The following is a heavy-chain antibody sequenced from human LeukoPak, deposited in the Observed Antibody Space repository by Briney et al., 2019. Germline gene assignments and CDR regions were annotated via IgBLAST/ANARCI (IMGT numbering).Heavy chain of an antibody. D-gene: IGHD3-16*01. V-gene: IGHV3-21*01. CDR1: GFTFSSYS. CDR3: ARDEGDSAFDI. J-gene: IGHJ3*02. Sequence: PGGSLRLSCAASGFTFSSYSMNWVRQAPGEGLEWVSSISRRSSYIYYADSVKGRFTISRDNAKNSLYLQMNRLRAEDTAVYYCARDEGDSAFDIWGQGTMVTVSS. CDR2: ISRRSSYI.